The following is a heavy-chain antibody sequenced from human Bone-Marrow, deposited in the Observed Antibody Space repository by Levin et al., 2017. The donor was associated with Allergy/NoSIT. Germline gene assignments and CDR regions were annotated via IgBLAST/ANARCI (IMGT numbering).Heavy chain of an antibody. J-gene: IGHJ6*02. CDR2: IASDGSGT. CDR3: ARDGGGLAV. D-gene: IGHD3-10*01. CDR1: GFTFSNFR. Sequence: SCAASGFTFSNFRMHWVRQAPGKGLLWVSLIASDGSGTNYADSVKGRFTVSRDNAKNTLSLQMDSLRAEDTAVYYCARDGGGLAVWGQGTTVTVSS. V-gene: IGHV3-74*01.